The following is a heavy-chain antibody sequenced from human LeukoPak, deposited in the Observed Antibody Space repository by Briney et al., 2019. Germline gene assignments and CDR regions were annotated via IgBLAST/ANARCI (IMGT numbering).Heavy chain of an antibody. CDR2: ISSSSSYI. V-gene: IGHV3-21*01. Sequence: PGGSLRLSCAASGFTFSSYSMNWVRQAPGKGLEWVSSISSSSSYIYYADSVKGRFTISRDNAKNSLYLQMNSLRAEDTAVYYCASLLYCSGGSCPFDYWGQGTLVTVSS. CDR3: ASLLYCSGGSCPFDY. D-gene: IGHD2-15*01. J-gene: IGHJ4*02. CDR1: GFTFSSYS.